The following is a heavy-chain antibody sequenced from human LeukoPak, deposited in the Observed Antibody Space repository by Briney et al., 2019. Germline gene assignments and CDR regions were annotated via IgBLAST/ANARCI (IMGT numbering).Heavy chain of an antibody. CDR2: IYYAGST. D-gene: IGHD3-3*02. CDR3: ARLRRSRLAEFDY. CDR1: GGSISSYY. V-gene: IGHV4-59*01. Sequence: SETLSLTCGVSGGSISSYYWAWIRQAPGKGLEWIGYIYYAGSTNYNPSLKSRVTISLDTSKNQFSLKLSSVTAADTAVYYCARLRRSRLAEFDYWGQGTLVTVSS. J-gene: IGHJ4*02.